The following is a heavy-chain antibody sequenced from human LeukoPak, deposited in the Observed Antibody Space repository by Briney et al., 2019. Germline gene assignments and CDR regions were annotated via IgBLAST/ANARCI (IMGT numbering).Heavy chain of an antibody. CDR3: ARSNWNDVGDY. V-gene: IGHV4-61*02. Sequence: SETLSLTCTVSGGSISSGSYYWSWIRQPAGKGLEWIGGIYTSGSTNYNPSLKSRVTISVDTSKNQFSLKLSSVTAADTAVYYCARSNWNDVGDYWGQGTLVTVSS. CDR1: GGSISSGSYY. J-gene: IGHJ4*02. CDR2: IYTSGST. D-gene: IGHD1-1*01.